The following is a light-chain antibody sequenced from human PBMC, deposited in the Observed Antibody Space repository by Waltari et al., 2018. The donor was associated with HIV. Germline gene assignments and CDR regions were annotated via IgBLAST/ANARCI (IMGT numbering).Light chain of an antibody. CDR2: DAS. CDR1: QCISGY. J-gene: IGKJ3*01. Sequence: DIQMTQSPSSLSASVGDRVTITCRARQCISGYLYVYQQKQGKSPQLLIYDASTLQSGLPSRFSGSGSGTDFSLTITNLQPEDFATYFCQQSFDVPLVFGPGTKVD. V-gene: IGKV1-39*01. CDR3: QQSFDVPLV.